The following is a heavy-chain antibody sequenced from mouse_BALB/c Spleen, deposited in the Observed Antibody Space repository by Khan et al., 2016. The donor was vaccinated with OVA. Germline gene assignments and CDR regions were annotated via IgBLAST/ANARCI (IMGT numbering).Heavy chain of an antibody. V-gene: IGHV1-77*01. CDR1: GYTFTDYC. CDR3: ARSGIGSIAY. J-gene: IGHJ3*01. Sequence: QVQLQQSGAELARPGASVKLSCKASGYTFTDYCINWVKQRTGQGLEWIGEIYPGSGNTYYNEKFKDKATLTADKSSSTAFMQLNSLTSEDSSVYFCARSGIGSIAYWGQGTLVTVSA. D-gene: IGHD2-2*01. CDR2: IYPGSGNT.